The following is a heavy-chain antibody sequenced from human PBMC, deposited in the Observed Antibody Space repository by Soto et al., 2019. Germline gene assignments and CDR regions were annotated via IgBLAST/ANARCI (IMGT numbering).Heavy chain of an antibody. CDR1: GGSFSGYY. D-gene: IGHD3-3*01. Sequence: SETLSLTCAVYGGSFSGYYWSWIRQPPGKGLEWIGEINHSGSTNYNPSLKSRVTISVDTSKNQFSLKLSSVTAAGTAVYYCARGLYYDFWSGYSNWFDPWGQGTLVTVSS. CDR3: ARGLYYDFWSGYSNWFDP. V-gene: IGHV4-34*01. CDR2: INHSGST. J-gene: IGHJ5*02.